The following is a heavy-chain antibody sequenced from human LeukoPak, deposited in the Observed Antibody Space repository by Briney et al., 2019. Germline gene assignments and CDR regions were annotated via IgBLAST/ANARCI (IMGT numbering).Heavy chain of an antibody. CDR1: GGSMSSYY. J-gene: IGHJ3*02. CDR3: ARESKGDGSDYSNAFDI. D-gene: IGHD3-22*01. CDR2: IYYSGST. V-gene: IGHV4-59*01. Sequence: SETLSLTCTVSGGSMSSYYWRWIRQPPGKGLEWIGCIYYSGSTNYNPALKSRVTMSIDTSKNQFSLKLSSVTAADTGVYYCARESKGDGSDYSNAFDIWGQGTMVTVSS.